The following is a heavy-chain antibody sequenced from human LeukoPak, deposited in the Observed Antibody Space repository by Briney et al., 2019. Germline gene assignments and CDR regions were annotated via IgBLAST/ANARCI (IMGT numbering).Heavy chain of an antibody. D-gene: IGHD6-13*01. CDR2: INPNSGGT. CDR3: AVSSSWNDRIAY. Sequence: ASVKVSCKASGYTSTGYYMHWVRQAPGQGLEWMGWINPNSGGTNYAQKFQGWVTMTRDTSISTAYMEVSRLRSEDTAVYYCAVSSSWNDRIAYWGQGALVTVSS. CDR1: GYTSTGYY. J-gene: IGHJ4*02. V-gene: IGHV1-2*04.